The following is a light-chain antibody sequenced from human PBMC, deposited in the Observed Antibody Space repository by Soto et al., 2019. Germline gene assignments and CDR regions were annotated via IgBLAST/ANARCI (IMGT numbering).Light chain of an antibody. CDR1: QSVSSTY. Sequence: EIVLTQSPGALSLSPGERATLSCRASQSVSSTYLAWYQQKPGQAPRLLIYGTASRATGIPDRFSGSGSGTHFTLTIRRLEPYDCAVYYFHQYDSSPWTFGQGNKVEIK. CDR3: HQYDSSPWT. CDR2: GTA. V-gene: IGKV3-20*01. J-gene: IGKJ1*01.